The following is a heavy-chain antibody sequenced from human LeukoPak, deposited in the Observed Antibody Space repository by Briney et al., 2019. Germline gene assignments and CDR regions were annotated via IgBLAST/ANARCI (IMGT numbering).Heavy chain of an antibody. CDR2: IYRGGST. V-gene: IGHV3-53*01. J-gene: IGHJ3*02. CDR1: GFTVSSNY. D-gene: IGHD6-19*01. Sequence: PGGSLRLSCAASGFTVSSNYMSCVRQAPGKGLEWVAVIYRGGSTYYEDFVKGRFTISRDNSKNTLFLQMNSLRAEDKAVFYCARSRLDAFDIWGQGTLVTVSS. CDR3: ARSRLDAFDI.